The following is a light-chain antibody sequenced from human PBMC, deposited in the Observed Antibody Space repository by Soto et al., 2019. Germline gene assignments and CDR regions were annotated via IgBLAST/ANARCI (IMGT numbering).Light chain of an antibody. CDR3: QSYDSSLGGSKGV. Sequence: QYVLTQPPSMSGAPGQRVTISCTGSSSDIGAGYDVHWYQQFPGTAPKLLIYSNINRPSGVPDRFSGSKSGTSASLAITGLQAEDEADYYCQSYDSSLGGSKGVFGGGTKVTVL. J-gene: IGLJ3*02. V-gene: IGLV1-40*01. CDR2: SNI. CDR1: SSDIGAGYD.